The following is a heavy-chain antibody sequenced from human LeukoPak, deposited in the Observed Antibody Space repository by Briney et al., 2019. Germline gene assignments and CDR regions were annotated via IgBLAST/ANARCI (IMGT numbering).Heavy chain of an antibody. V-gene: IGHV3-23*01. CDR2: ISGSGGST. CDR1: GFTFSSYA. D-gene: IGHD6-13*01. J-gene: IGHJ4*02. CDR3: AREDGYSSSWYSDY. Sequence: PGGSLRLSCAASGFTFSSYAMSWVRQAPGKGLEWVSAISGSGGSTYYADSVKGRFTISRDNAKNSLYLQMNSLRAEDTAVYYCAREDGYSSSWYSDYWGQGTLVTVSS.